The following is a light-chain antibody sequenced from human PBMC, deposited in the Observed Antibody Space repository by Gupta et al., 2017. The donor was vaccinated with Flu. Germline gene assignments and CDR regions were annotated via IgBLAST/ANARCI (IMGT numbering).Light chain of an antibody. CDR3: QQYNSYSRT. Sequence: DIETTSSPSTRSASVGDRVTITCRASQSISSWLAWYQQKPGKAPRLLMYKASSLESGVPSRFSGSGSGTEFTLTISSLQPDDFATYYCQQYNSYSRTFGQGTKVEIK. CDR1: QSISSW. CDR2: KAS. J-gene: IGKJ1*01. V-gene: IGKV1-5*03.